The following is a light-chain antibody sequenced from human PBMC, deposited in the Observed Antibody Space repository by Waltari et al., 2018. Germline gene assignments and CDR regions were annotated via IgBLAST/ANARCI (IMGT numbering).Light chain of an antibody. Sequence: SYVLTPPPSVSVAPGKTARITCGGTTLGSKRVHWYKQKPGQAPVLVVYDDSDRPSGIPERFSGSNSGNTATLTISRVEAGDEADYYCQVWDSSSDVVFGGGTKLTVL. V-gene: IGLV3-21*03. CDR3: QVWDSSSDVV. CDR2: DDS. J-gene: IGLJ2*01. CDR1: TLGSKR.